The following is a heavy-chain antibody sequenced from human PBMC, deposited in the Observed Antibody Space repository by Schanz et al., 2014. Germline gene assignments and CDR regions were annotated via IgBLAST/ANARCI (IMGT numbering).Heavy chain of an antibody. CDR2: INPSGDT. CDR1: GYTFIDYS. V-gene: IGHV1-2*06. CDR3: ARDNLVSSSWYNYYGMDV. D-gene: IGHD6-13*01. J-gene: IGHJ6*02. Sequence: QVRLVQSGAEVKKPGASVKVSCKASGYTFIDYSLNWVRQAPGQGLEWLGRINPSGDTDIAQRFQGSVTLTWDTSVSTAYMELRSLRSDDTAVYYCARDNLVSSSWYNYYGMDVWGQGTTVTVSS.